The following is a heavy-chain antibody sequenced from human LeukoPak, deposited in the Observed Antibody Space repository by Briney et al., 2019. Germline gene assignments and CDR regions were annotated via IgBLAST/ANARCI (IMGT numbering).Heavy chain of an antibody. CDR1: GFTFSGSW. Sequence: GGSLRLSCAASGFTFSGSWMHWVRQTPGKGLVWVSRIIGDGSATSYADSVKGRFTISRDNAKKSLYLQMNSLRAEDTAVYYCARALAYYDFWSGYYEGAFDIWGQGTMVTVSS. CDR2: IIGDGSAT. V-gene: IGHV3-74*01. D-gene: IGHD3-3*01. CDR3: ARALAYYDFWSGYYEGAFDI. J-gene: IGHJ3*02.